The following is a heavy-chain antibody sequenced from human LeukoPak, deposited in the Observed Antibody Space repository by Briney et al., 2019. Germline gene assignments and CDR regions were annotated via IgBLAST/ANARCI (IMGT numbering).Heavy chain of an antibody. CDR3: ARGLSVSVTTPLGY. CDR1: RFTFSSYW. J-gene: IGHJ4*02. V-gene: IGHV3-74*01. CDR2: INSDGSST. D-gene: IGHD4-17*01. Sequence: GGSLRLSCAASRFTFSSYWMHWVRQAPGKGLVWVSRINSDGSSTLYADSVKGRFTISRDNAKNTLYLQMNSLRAEDTAVYYCARGLSVSVTTPLGYWGRGTLVTVSS.